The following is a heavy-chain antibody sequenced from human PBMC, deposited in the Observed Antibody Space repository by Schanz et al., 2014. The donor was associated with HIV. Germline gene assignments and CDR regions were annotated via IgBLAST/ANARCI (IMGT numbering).Heavy chain of an antibody. CDR1: GFTFSNVW. V-gene: IGHV3-15*01. J-gene: IGHJ6*02. Sequence: EVQLVESGGGLVKPGGSLRLSCAASGFTFSNVWMSWVRQAPGKGLEWVGRIKSNPDGGTIDYAAPVKGRFTISRDDSKNTLYLQMNSLKTEDTAMYYCTTDPLRDYGVDVWGQGTTVTVSS. CDR3: TTDPLRDYGVDV. CDR2: IKSNPDGGTI.